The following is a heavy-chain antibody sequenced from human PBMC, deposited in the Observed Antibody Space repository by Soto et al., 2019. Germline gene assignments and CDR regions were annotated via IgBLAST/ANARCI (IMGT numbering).Heavy chain of an antibody. CDR3: VRPESQSSWGNGPDY. CDR1: GFTFSSYA. CDR2: ISGSGGNT. J-gene: IGHJ4*02. D-gene: IGHD7-27*01. Sequence: TGGSLRLSCAASGFTFSSYALSWVRQAPGKGLEWVAIISGSGGNTYYADPVRGRFTISRDNSRDTLYLQMNNLRNEDTAVYYCVRPESQSSWGNGPDYWGQGTPVTVSS. V-gene: IGHV3-23*01.